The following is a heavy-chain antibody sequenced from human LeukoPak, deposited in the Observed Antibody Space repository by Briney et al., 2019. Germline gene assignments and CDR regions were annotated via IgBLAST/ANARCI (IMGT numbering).Heavy chain of an antibody. CDR1: GASISSYY. CDR2: IYYDGST. D-gene: IGHD6-19*01. CDR3: ARGAVAGKMSWFDP. J-gene: IGHJ5*02. Sequence: PSETPSLTCTVSGASISSYYWIWIRQPQGKGLEWIGHIYYDGSTNYNPCLKSRVTISVDTSKNQFSLNLSSVTAADTAVYYCARGAVAGKMSWFDPWGQGTLVTVSS. V-gene: IGHV4-59*01.